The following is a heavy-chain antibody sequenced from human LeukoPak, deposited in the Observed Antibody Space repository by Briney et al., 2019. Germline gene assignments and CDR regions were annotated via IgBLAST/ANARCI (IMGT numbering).Heavy chain of an antibody. D-gene: IGHD3-16*01. CDR2: INPSGGST. J-gene: IGHJ3*02. CDR3: ARVMQWSPRGAFDI. CDR1: GYTFTSYY. V-gene: IGHV1-46*03. Sequence: ASVEVSCKASGYTFTSYYMHCVRQAPGQGLEWMGIINPSGGSTSYTQKFQGRVTMTRDMSTRTVYMELSSLRHEDTAVYYCARVMQWSPRGAFDIWGQGTMVTVSS.